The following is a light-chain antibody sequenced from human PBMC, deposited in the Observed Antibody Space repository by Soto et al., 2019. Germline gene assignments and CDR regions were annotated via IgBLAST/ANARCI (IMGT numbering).Light chain of an antibody. V-gene: IGKV1-5*01. CDR2: DAS. CDR3: QQYNRLWT. CDR1: QSVTFR. J-gene: IGKJ1*01. Sequence: GDSVTITCRASQSVTFRLAWYQQKPGKAPKLLMSDASNLERGVPSRFSGGGFGTEFTLTISSLQPEDFATYYCQQYNRLWTFGQGTKLDIK.